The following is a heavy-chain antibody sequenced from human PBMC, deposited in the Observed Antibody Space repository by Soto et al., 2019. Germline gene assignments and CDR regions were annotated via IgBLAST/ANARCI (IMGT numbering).Heavy chain of an antibody. CDR3: VKDLVPGGADF. Sequence: SLRLSCAVSGFTSDYYGMHWVRQAPGKGLEWVSGIIWIPGHTGYADSVRGRFTISRDNAKRSLYLQMDSLRLDDTAAYYCVKDLVPGGADFWGQGIQVTVSS. V-gene: IGHV3-9*02. J-gene: IGHJ4*02. D-gene: IGHD3-16*01. CDR2: IIWIPGHT. CDR1: GFTSDYYG.